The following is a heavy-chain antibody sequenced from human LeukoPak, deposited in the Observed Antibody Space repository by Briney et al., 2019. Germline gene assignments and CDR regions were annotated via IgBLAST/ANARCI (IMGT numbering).Heavy chain of an antibody. V-gene: IGHV4-34*01. J-gene: IGHJ4*02. CDR2: INHSGST. CDR3: AREAPHYYDSSGYDY. D-gene: IGHD3-22*01. CDR1: GGSFSGYY. Sequence: SETLSLTCAVSGGSFSGYYWSWTRQPPGKGLEWTGEINHSGSTNYNPSLKSRVTISVDTSKNQFSLKLSSATAADTAVYYCAREAPHYYDSSGYDYWGQGTLVTVSS.